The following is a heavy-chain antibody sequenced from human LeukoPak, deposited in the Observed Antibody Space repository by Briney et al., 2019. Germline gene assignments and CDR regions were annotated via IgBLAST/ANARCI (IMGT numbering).Heavy chain of an antibody. CDR3: ARDQGGAAAGTPL. D-gene: IGHD6-13*01. V-gene: IGHV3-21*01. J-gene: IGHJ4*02. CDR1: GFTFSSYS. Sequence: GGSLRLSCAASGFTFSSYSMNWVRQAPGKGLEWVSSISSSSSYIYYADSVKGRFTISRDNAKNSLYLQMNSLRAEDTAVYYCARDQGGAAAGTPLWGQGTLVTVSS. CDR2: ISSSSSYI.